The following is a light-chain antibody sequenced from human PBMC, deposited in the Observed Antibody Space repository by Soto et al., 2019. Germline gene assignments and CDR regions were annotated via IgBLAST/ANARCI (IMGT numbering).Light chain of an antibody. Sequence: EIVMTQSPATLSVSPGERATLSCRASQSVSSNLAAYQQKPGQAPRLLIYGASTRATGIPDRFSGSGSGTEFTLTISSVQSEDFAVYYCQQYNNWPPYIFGQGTKVEIK. CDR3: QQYNNWPPYI. J-gene: IGKJ2*01. CDR2: GAS. V-gene: IGKV3-15*01. CDR1: QSVSSN.